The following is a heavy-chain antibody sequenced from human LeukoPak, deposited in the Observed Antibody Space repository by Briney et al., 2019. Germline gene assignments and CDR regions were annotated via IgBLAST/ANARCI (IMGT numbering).Heavy chain of an antibody. D-gene: IGHD3-22*01. CDR2: VKSKTDGGTT. V-gene: IGHV3-15*01. Sequence: GGSLRLSCAASGFTFSNAWMSWVRQAPGKGLEWVGRVKSKTDGGTTDYAAPVKGRFTISRDDSKNTLSLQMNSLKTEDTAVYYCTTDSYYYDSSGYPVWFDIWGQGTMVTASS. CDR3: TTDSYYYDSSGYPVWFDI. CDR1: GFTFSNAW. J-gene: IGHJ3*02.